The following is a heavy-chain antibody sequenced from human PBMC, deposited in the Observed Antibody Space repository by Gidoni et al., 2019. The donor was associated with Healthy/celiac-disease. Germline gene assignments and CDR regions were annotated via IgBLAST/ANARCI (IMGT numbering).Heavy chain of an antibody. V-gene: IGHV3-15*01. J-gene: IGHJ6*02. D-gene: IGHD3-3*01. CDR2: IKSKTDGGTT. CDR1: GFTFSNAW. CDR3: TTTRITIFGVVPYGMDV. Sequence: EVQLVESGGGLVKPGGSLRLSCAASGFTFSNAWMSWVRQAPGKGLEWVGRIKSKTDGGTTDYAAPVKGRFTISRDDSKNTLYLQMNSLKTEDTAVYYCTTTRITIFGVVPYGMDVWGQGTTVTVSS.